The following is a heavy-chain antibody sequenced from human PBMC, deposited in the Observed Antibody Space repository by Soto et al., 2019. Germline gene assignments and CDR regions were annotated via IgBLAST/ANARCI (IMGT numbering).Heavy chain of an antibody. Sequence: PGGSLRLSCAASGFTFSTYWMHWVRQAPGKGLVWVSRINSDGSSTNYADSVKGRFAILRDNAKNTLYLQMNSLRAEDTAVYYCERETGISTWGQEPLVTVSS. D-gene: IGHD3-3*01. V-gene: IGHV3-74*01. J-gene: IGHJ5*02. CDR2: INSDGSST. CDR1: GFTFSTYW. CDR3: ERETGIST.